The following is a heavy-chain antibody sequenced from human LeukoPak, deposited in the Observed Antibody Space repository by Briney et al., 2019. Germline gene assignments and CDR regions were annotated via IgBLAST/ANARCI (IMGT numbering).Heavy chain of an antibody. J-gene: IGHJ4*02. Sequence: GGSLRLSCTASGFTFINYSMNWVRQAPGKGLEWVATIKQAGSERYYLDSVKGRFTISRDNAKNSLYLQMNSLRAEDTAMYYCARDNYYSLDNWGPGTLVTVSS. CDR3: ARDNYYSLDN. CDR2: IKQAGSER. CDR1: GFTFINYS. D-gene: IGHD3-10*01. V-gene: IGHV3-7*01.